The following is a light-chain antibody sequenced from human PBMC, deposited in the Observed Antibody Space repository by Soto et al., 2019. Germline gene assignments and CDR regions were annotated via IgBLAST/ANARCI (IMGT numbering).Light chain of an antibody. V-gene: IGKV3-15*01. Sequence: DIVMTQSPATLSVSPGERATLSCRASQSVRSNLAWYQQEPGQAPRLLIYGASTMATGIPARFSGSGSGTEFTLTISSLQSEDFGVYYCQQYNNWPPWSFGQGTKVEIK. J-gene: IGKJ1*01. CDR1: QSVRSN. CDR3: QQYNNWPPWS. CDR2: GAS.